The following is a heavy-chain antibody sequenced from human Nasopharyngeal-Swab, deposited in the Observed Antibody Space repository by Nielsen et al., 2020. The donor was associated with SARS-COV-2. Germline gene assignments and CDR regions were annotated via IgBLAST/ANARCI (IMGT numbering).Heavy chain of an antibody. D-gene: IGHD4-17*01. J-gene: IGHJ6*02. CDR2: ISWNSGSM. Sequence: WIRQPPGKGLEWVSGISWNSGSMGYADSVKGRFTISRDNAKNSLYLQMNSLRAEDTALYYCANLFAVTTSGYYYGMDVWGQGTTVTVSS. V-gene: IGHV3-9*01. CDR3: ANLFAVTTSGYYYGMDV.